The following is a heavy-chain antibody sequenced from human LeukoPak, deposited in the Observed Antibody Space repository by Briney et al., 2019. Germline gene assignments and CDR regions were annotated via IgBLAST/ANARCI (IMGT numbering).Heavy chain of an antibody. J-gene: IGHJ4*02. CDR1: GFTFSSYA. Sequence: GGSLRLSCAASGFTFSSYAMSWVRQAPGKGLEWVSTISGTGGTTYYAGSVKGRFTISRDNSKNTLYLQMNSLRVGDTAVYYCAKESPQFDYWGQGTLVTVSS. CDR3: AKESPQFDY. CDR2: ISGTGGTT. V-gene: IGHV3-23*01.